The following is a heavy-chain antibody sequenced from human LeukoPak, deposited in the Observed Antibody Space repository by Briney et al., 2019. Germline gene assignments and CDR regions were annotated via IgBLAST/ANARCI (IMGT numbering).Heavy chain of an antibody. J-gene: IGHJ4*02. CDR1: GFTFSSYG. CDR3: AKSSATVTRYFDY. Sequence: GGTLRLSCAASGFTFSSYGMSWVRQAPGKGLEWVSAISGSGGSTYYADSVKGRFTISRDNSKNTLYLQMNSLRAEDTAVYYCAKSSATVTRYFDYWGQGTLVTVSS. V-gene: IGHV3-23*01. CDR2: ISGSGGST. D-gene: IGHD4-17*01.